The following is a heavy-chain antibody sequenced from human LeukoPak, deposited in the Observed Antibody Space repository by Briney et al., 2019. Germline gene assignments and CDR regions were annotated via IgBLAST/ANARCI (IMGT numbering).Heavy chain of an antibody. Sequence: GGSLRLSCAASGFTFSSYWMSWVRQAPGKGLEWVANIKQDGSERYYVDSVKGRFTISRDNAKNSLYLQMNSLRAEDTAVYYCARDGGQYCSSTSCYTDAPFDYWGQGTLVTVSS. CDR3: ARDGGQYCSSTSCYTDAPFDY. CDR1: GFTFSSYW. J-gene: IGHJ4*02. D-gene: IGHD2-2*02. CDR2: IKQDGSER. V-gene: IGHV3-7*01.